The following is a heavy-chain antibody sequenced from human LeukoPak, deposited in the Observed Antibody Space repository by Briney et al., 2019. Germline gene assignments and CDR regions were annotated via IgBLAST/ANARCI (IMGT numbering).Heavy chain of an antibody. D-gene: IGHD6-19*01. J-gene: IGHJ5*02. CDR1: GYTFTGYY. V-gene: IGHV1-8*02. CDR3: ARGSGLQVAGTSGDP. Sequence: ASVKVSCKASGYTFTGYYMHWVRQAPGQGLEWMGWINPNSGNTGYAQKFQGRVTMTRNTSISTAYMELSSLRSEDTAVYYCARGSGLQVAGTSGDPWGQGTLVTVSS. CDR2: INPNSGNT.